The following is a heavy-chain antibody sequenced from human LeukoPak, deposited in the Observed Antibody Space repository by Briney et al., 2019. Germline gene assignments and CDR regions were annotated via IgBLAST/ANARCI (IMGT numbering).Heavy chain of an antibody. CDR1: GGSISSYY. J-gene: IGHJ4*02. CDR3: ARQLGQWLVFSG. V-gene: IGHV4-59*08. Sequence: SETLSLTCTVSGGSISSYYWSWIRQPPGKGLEWIGYIYYSGSTNYNPSLKSRVTISVDTSKNQFSLKLSSVTAADTAVYYCARQLGQWLVFSGWGQGTLVTVSS. CDR2: IYYSGST. D-gene: IGHD6-19*01.